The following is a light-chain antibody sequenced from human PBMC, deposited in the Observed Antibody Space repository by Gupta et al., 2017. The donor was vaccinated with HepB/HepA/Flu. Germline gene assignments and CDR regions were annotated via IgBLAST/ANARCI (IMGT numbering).Light chain of an antibody. Sequence: EIVMTQSPATLSVSPGERVTLSCRASQSVSANLAWYQQKPGQAPRLLISGASTRATGVPARFSGRGSGTEFTLTISSLQSEDFAVYYCQQYNNWPPFTFGPGTKVDIK. V-gene: IGKV3-15*01. CDR1: QSVSAN. CDR2: GAS. J-gene: IGKJ3*01. CDR3: QQYNNWPPFT.